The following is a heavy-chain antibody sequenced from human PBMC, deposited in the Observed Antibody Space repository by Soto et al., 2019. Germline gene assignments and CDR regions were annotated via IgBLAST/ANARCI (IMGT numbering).Heavy chain of an antibody. CDR2: ISGSGGTT. J-gene: IGHJ3*02. CDR1: GFTFSSYA. CDR3: AKEMTKAVGLDTFDI. Sequence: GGSLRLSCAASGFTFSSYAMSWVRQAPGKGLEWVSGISGSGGTTYYADSVKGRFTISRDNSKNTLYLQMNSLRAEDTAVYYCAKEMTKAVGLDTFDIWGQGTMVTVSS. V-gene: IGHV3-23*01.